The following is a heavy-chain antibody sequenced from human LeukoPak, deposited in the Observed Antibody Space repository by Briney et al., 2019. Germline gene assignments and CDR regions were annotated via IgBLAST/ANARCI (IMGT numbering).Heavy chain of an antibody. Sequence: SETLSLTCAVYGGSFSGYYWSWIRQPPGKGLEGMGEINHSGSTNYNPSLKSRVTISVDTSKNQFSLKLSSVTAADTAVCYCARKWLGSSWFKRGWFDPWGQGTLVTVSS. CDR3: ARKWLGSSWFKRGWFDP. J-gene: IGHJ5*02. V-gene: IGHV4-34*01. D-gene: IGHD6-13*01. CDR1: GGSFSGYY. CDR2: INHSGST.